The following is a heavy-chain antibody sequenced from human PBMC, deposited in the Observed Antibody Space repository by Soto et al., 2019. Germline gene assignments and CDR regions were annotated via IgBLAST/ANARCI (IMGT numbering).Heavy chain of an antibody. CDR2: ISESGGTT. V-gene: IGHV3-23*01. Sequence: EVQLLESGGDLVQPGGSLRLSCAASGFIFGSYAMGWARQAPGKGLECVAGISESGGTTYYADSVKGRFTISRDNSKNTLYLQMNSLRPEDTAIYDCAKQVLNGKALYDYWGQGSLVTVSS. CDR3: AKQVLNGKALYDY. D-gene: IGHD2-2*02. CDR1: GFIFGSYA. J-gene: IGHJ4*02.